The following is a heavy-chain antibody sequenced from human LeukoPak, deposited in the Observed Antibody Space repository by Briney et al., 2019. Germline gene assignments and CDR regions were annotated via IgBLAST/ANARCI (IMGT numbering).Heavy chain of an antibody. CDR1: GGTFSSYA. CDR3: ARDLPIYDFWSGNWFDP. CDR2: IIPIFGTA. Sequence: ASVKVSCKASGGTFSSYAISWVRQAPGQGLEWMGGIIPIFGTANYAQKFQGRVTITADTSTSTAYMELRSLRSDDTAVCYCARDLPIYDFWSGNWFDPWGQGTLVTVSS. V-gene: IGHV1-69*06. D-gene: IGHD3-3*01. J-gene: IGHJ5*02.